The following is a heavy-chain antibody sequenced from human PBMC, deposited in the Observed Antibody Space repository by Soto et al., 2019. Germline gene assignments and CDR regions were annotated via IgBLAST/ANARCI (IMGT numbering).Heavy chain of an antibody. Sequence: GESLKISCKGSGYSFTSYWIGWVRQMPGKGLEWMGIIYPGDSDTRYSPSFQGQVTISADKSISTAYLQWSSLKASDTAMYYCAILERIGSVGATTTGSYYYYGMDVWGQGTTVTVSS. V-gene: IGHV5-51*01. CDR1: GYSFTSYW. CDR2: IYPGDSDT. J-gene: IGHJ6*02. CDR3: AILERIGSVGATTTGSYYYYGMDV. D-gene: IGHD1-26*01.